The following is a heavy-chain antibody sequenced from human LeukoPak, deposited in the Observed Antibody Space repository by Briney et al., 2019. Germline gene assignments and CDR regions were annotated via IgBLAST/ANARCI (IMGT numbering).Heavy chain of an antibody. Sequence: ASVKVSCKASGYTFTGYYMHWVRQAPGQGLEWMGWINPNSGGTNYAQKFQGRVTMPRDTSISTAYMELSRLRSDDTAVYYCAREQSGGQLLQSWFDPWGQGTLVTVSS. D-gene: IGHD2-15*01. J-gene: IGHJ5*02. CDR3: AREQSGGQLLQSWFDP. V-gene: IGHV1-2*02. CDR1: GYTFTGYY. CDR2: INPNSGGT.